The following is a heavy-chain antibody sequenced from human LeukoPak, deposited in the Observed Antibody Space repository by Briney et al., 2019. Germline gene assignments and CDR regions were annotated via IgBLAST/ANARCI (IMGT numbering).Heavy chain of an antibody. CDR1: GFTFSSYA. J-gene: IGHJ1*01. CDR3: AKYCSSTSCANEYLQH. Sequence: GGSLRLSCAASGFTFSSYAMSWVRQAPGKGLEWVSAISGSGGSTYYADSVKGRFTISRDNSKNTLYLQMNSLRAEDTAVYYCAKYCSSTSCANEYLQHWGQGTLVTVSS. V-gene: IGHV3-23*01. D-gene: IGHD2-2*01. CDR2: ISGSGGST.